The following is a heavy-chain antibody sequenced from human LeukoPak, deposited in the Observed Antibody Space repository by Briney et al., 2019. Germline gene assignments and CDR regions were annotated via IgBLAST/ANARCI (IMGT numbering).Heavy chain of an antibody. CDR2: VTGSSSTI. CDR1: GFTFSSYS. V-gene: IGHV3-48*01. J-gene: IGHJ4*02. Sequence: GGSLRLSCAASGFTFSSYSMNRVRQAPGKGLEWVSYVTGSSSTIYYADSVKGRFTISRDNAKNSLYLQMNSLRAEDTAVYYCASRYCTNGVCSLNYWGQGTLVTVSS. CDR3: ASRYCTNGVCSLNY. D-gene: IGHD2-8*01.